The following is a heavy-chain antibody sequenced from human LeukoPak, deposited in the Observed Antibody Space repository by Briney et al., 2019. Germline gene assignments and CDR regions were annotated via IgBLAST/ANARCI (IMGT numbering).Heavy chain of an antibody. CDR1: GGSISSGSYY. V-gene: IGHV4-61*02. J-gene: IGHJ5*02. Sequence: SQTLSLTCTVSGGSISSGSYYWRWLRQPAGTGLEWIGRIYTSGSTNYNPSLKSRVTISVDTSKNQFSLKLSSVTAADTAVYYCARDLGYGNWFDPWGQGTLVTVSS. CDR2: IYTSGST. D-gene: IGHD5-12*01. CDR3: ARDLGYGNWFDP.